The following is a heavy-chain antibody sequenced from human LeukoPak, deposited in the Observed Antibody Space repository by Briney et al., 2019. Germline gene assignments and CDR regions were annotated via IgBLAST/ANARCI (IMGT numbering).Heavy chain of an antibody. V-gene: IGHV1-2*02. J-gene: IGHJ4*02. CDR1: GYTFTSYY. D-gene: IGHD3-22*01. Sequence: APVKVSCKASGYTFTSYYMHWVRQAPGQGLEWMGWINPNSGGTNYAQKLQGRVTMTTDTSTSTAYMELRSLRSDDTAVYYCARDWDYYDSSGYSNPNFDYWGQGTLVTVSS. CDR2: INPNSGGT. CDR3: ARDWDYYDSSGYSNPNFDY.